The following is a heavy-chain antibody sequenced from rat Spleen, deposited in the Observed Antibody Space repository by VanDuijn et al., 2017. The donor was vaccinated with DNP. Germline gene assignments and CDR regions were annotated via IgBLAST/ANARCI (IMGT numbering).Heavy chain of an antibody. CDR2: ISYDGSST. CDR1: GFTFSDYN. V-gene: IGHV5-7*01. Sequence: EVQLVESGGGLVQPGRSLKLSCAASGFTFSDYNMAWVRQAPKKGLEWVATISYDGSSTYYRDSVKGRFTISRDNAKSTLYLQMDSLRSEDTATYYCASYIIPLAYWGQGVMVTVSS. CDR3: ASYIIPLAY. J-gene: IGHJ2*01. D-gene: IGHD1-12*01.